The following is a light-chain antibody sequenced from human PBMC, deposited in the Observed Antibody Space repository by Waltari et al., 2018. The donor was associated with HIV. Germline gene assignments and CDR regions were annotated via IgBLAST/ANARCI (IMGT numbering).Light chain of an antibody. CDR3: ATWEHRLNGPI. V-gene: IGLV1-44*01. CDR2: NNN. CDR1: SSNIGTYS. Sequence: QSVLTQPPSASGTPGQRVTISCSGGSSNIGTYSVNWYQQVPGTAPKLLIYNNNQWPSGVPDRFSGAKSGTSASLAISGLQSEDEADYYCATWEHRLNGPIFGGGTRLTVL. J-gene: IGLJ2*01.